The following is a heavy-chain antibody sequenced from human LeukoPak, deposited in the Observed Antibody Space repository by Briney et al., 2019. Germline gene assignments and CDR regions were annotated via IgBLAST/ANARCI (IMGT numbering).Heavy chain of an antibody. D-gene: IGHD1-26*01. CDR2: IIPIFGTA. J-gene: IGHJ3*02. CDR1: GGTFSSYA. CDR3: ARDGSGSYLDAFDI. V-gene: IGHV1-69*13. Sequence: SVKVSCKASGGTFSSYAISWVRQAPGQGLEWMGGIIPIFGTANYAQKFQGRVTITADESTSTAYMELSSPRSEDTAVYYCARDGSGSYLDAFDIWGQGTMVTVSS.